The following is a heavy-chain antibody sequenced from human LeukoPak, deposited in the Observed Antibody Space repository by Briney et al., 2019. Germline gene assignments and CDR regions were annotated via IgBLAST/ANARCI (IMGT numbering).Heavy chain of an antibody. J-gene: IGHJ4*02. D-gene: IGHD2-8*01. CDR2: INPSNGNT. CDR1: GYTFTYHY. Sequence: ASVKVSCKASGYTFTYHYIHLVRQAPGQGLEWMGVINPSNGNTNYAQRFQGRVTMTRDTSTSTVYMELSSLGSEDTAVYYCARESDNGKDFVCWGQGTLVTVSS. V-gene: IGHV1-46*01. CDR3: ARESDNGKDFVC.